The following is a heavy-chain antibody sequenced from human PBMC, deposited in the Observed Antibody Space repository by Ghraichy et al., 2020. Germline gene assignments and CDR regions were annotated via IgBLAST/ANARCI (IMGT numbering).Heavy chain of an antibody. V-gene: IGHV1-8*01. D-gene: IGHD3-3*01. CDR1: GYTFTSYD. J-gene: IGHJ3*02. Sequence: ASVKVSCKASGYTFTSYDINWVRQATGQGLEWMGWMNPNSGNTGYAQKFQGRVTMTRNTSISTAYMELSSLRSEDTAVYYCAIGDDSLLNAFDIWGQGTMVTVSS. CDR3: AIGDDSLLNAFDI. CDR2: MNPNSGNT.